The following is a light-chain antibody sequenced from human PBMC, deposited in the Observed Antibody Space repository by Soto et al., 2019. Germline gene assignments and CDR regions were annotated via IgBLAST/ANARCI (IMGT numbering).Light chain of an antibody. CDR3: QQYNTYSKT. CDR2: DAS. Sequence: DIQMTQSHSTLSASVGDRLTITCRSSQSISNWLAWYQQRPGKAPNLLIFDASSLESGVPSRFSGSGSGTEYNLTVNRLQPDDCATYYCQQYNTYSKTCGQGTMA. CDR1: QSISNW. J-gene: IGKJ1*01. V-gene: IGKV1-5*01.